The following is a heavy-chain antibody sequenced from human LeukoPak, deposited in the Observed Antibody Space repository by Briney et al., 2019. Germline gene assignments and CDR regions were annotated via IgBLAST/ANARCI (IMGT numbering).Heavy chain of an antibody. J-gene: IGHJ4*02. D-gene: IGHD2-15*01. CDR1: GYTFTGYY. V-gene: IGHV1-2*02. Sequence: GASVKVSCKASGYTFTGYYMHWVRQAPGQGLEWMGWINPNSGGTNYAQKFQGRVTMTRDTSISTAYMELSRLRSDDTAVYYCARGGPTLGGSEPLDYWGQGTLVTVSS. CDR2: INPNSGGT. CDR3: ARGGPTLGGSEPLDY.